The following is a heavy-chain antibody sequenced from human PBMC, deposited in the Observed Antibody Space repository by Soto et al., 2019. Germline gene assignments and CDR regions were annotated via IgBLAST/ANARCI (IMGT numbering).Heavy chain of an antibody. V-gene: IGHV3-48*03. Sequence: GGSLRLSCAASGFTFSSYEMNWVRQAPGKGLEWVSYISSSGSTIYYADSVKGRFTISRDNAKNSLYLQMNSLRAEDTAVYYCAREHMAYSSSSFDYWGQGTLVTVSS. CDR2: ISSSGSTI. CDR3: AREHMAYSSSSFDY. J-gene: IGHJ4*02. D-gene: IGHD6-6*01. CDR1: GFTFSSYE.